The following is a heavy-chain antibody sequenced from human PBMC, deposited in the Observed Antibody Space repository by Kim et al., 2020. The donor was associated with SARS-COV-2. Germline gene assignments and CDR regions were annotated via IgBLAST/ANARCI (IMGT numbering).Heavy chain of an antibody. V-gene: IGHV3-23*01. CDR2: ISGGGDVT. CDR1: GFTFSTYT. J-gene: IGHJ6*02. D-gene: IGHD5-18*01. CDR3: AKGGYSETTGPSHYYYYGMDV. Sequence: GGSLRLSCAASGFTFSTYTMTWGRQAPGKGLEWVSAISGGGDVTTYAASVKGRFTISRDNSKNTLYLQMNTLRVEEAAVYYCAKGGYSETTGPSHYYYYGMDVWGQGTTVTVSS.